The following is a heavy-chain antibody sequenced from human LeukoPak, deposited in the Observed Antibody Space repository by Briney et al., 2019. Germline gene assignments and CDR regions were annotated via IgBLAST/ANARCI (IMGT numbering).Heavy chain of an antibody. D-gene: IGHD5-24*01. Sequence: ASVKVSCKASGCTFTSYYMHWVRQAPGQGLEWMGIINPRGGSTSYAQKFQGRVTMTRDTSTSTVYMELSSLRSEDTAVYYCAREGRLQRWLQWGYFDYWGQGTLVTVSA. V-gene: IGHV1-46*01. CDR2: INPRGGST. CDR3: AREGRLQRWLQWGYFDY. J-gene: IGHJ4*02. CDR1: GCTFTSYY.